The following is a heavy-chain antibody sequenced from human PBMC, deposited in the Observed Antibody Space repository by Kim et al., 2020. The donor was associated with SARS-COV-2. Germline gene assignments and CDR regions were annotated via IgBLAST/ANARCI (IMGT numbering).Heavy chain of an antibody. V-gene: IGHV4-39*01. Sequence: SETLSLTCTVSGGSISSSSYYWGWIRQPPGKGLEWIGSIYYSGSTYYNPSLKSRVTISVDTSKNQFSLKLSSVTAADTAVYYCARHNCSGGSCYGYYYYYYGMDVWGQGTTVTVSS. D-gene: IGHD2-15*01. CDR2: IYYSGST. J-gene: IGHJ6*02. CDR1: GGSISSSSYY. CDR3: ARHNCSGGSCYGYYYYYYGMDV.